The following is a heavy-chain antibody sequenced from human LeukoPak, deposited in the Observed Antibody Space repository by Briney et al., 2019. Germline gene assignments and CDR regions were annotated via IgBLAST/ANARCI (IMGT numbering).Heavy chain of an antibody. J-gene: IGHJ5*02. D-gene: IGHD1-26*01. CDR3: ARDYRGSFDP. CDR2: IYYSRST. V-gene: IGHV4-59*01. Sequence: SETLSLTCTVSGGSISSYYWSWIRQPPGKGLEWIGYIYYSRSTNYNSSLKSRVTISVDTSKNQFSLKLSSVTAADTAVYYCARDYRGSFDPWGQGTLVTVSS. CDR1: GGSISSYY.